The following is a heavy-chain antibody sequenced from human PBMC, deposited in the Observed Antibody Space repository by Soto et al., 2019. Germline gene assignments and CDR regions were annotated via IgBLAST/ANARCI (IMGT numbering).Heavy chain of an antibody. CDR1: GFTFSSYW. CDR2: IKQDGSEK. Sequence: GGSLRLSCAASGFTFSSYWMSWVRQAPGKGLEWVANIKQDGSEKYYVDSVKGRFTISRDNAKNSLYLQMNSLRAEDTAVYYCARGSEKQQLPLYYFDYWGQGTLVTVSS. J-gene: IGHJ4*02. V-gene: IGHV3-7*01. CDR3: ARGSEKQQLPLYYFDY. D-gene: IGHD6-13*01.